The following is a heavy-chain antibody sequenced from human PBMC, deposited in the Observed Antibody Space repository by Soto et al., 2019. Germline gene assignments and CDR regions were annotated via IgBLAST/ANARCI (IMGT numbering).Heavy chain of an antibody. V-gene: IGHV1-69*15. CDR1: GGTFSNYA. Sequence: QVQLVQSGAEVKKPGSSVKVSCKASGGTFSNYAITWVRQAPGQGLEWVGRIIPIFGTTNVAQKFQGRVTITADEPTTTATMELSGLRSDDTAVYYCAKDGGADGYFGNWLDPWGQGTLVTVSS. J-gene: IGHJ5*02. D-gene: IGHD5-12*01. CDR3: AKDGGADGYFGNWLDP. CDR2: IIPIFGTT.